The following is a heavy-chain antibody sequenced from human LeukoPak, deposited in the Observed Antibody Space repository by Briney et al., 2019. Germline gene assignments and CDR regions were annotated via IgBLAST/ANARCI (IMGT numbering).Heavy chain of an antibody. J-gene: IGHJ4*02. Sequence: SETLSLTCTVSGGSISSYYWSWIRQPPGKGLEWIGYIYYSGNTNYNPSLKSRVTISVDTSKNQFSLKLSSVTAADTAVFYCARSGALTGYLYWGQGTLVTVSS. V-gene: IGHV4-59*01. CDR3: ARSGALTGYLY. CDR1: GGSISSYY. D-gene: IGHD3-9*01. CDR2: IYYSGNT.